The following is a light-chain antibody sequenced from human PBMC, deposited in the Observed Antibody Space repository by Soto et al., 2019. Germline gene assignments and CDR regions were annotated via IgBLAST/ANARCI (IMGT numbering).Light chain of an antibody. CDR1: QSVSSN. V-gene: IGKV3-15*01. J-gene: IGKJ1*01. CDR3: QQYNNCLPG. CDR2: GES. Sequence: EIVMTQSPATLSVSPGERATLSCRASQSVSSNLAWYQQKPGQAPRLLIYGESTRAPGIPARFSGSASGTEVTLTSRSLQSEYFAVYYCQQYNNCLPGFCQGTKVEIK.